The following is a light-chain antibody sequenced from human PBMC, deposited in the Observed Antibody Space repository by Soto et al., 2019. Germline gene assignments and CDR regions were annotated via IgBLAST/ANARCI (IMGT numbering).Light chain of an antibody. CDR3: QSYDSSLSGHNYV. CDR1: RSNIGAGHD. J-gene: IGLJ1*01. CDR2: GNN. Sequence: QSVLTQPPSVSGAPGQRVTISCTGGRSNIGAGHDVHWYQQLPGTAPKLLIFGNNNRPSGVPDRFSGSKSGTSASLAISRLQAEDEADYYCQSYDSSLSGHNYVFGTGTKVTVL. V-gene: IGLV1-40*01.